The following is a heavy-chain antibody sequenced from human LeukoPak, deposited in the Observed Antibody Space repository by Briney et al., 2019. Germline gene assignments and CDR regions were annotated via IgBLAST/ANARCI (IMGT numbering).Heavy chain of an antibody. CDR2: INPNSGVT. D-gene: IGHD6-19*01. Sequence: GASVKVSCKASGYTFTGYYLHWVRQAPGQGLEWMGWINPNSGVTNSAQTFQGRVTMTRDTSISTAYMELRSLRSDDTAVYYCAGLSPETQQWLDDYWGQGTLVTVSS. CDR3: AGLSPETQQWLDDY. V-gene: IGHV1-2*02. CDR1: GYTFTGYY. J-gene: IGHJ4*02.